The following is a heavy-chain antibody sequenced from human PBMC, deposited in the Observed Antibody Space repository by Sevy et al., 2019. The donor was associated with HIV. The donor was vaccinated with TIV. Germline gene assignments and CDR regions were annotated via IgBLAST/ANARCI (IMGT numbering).Heavy chain of an antibody. D-gene: IGHD3-22*01. CDR1: GGSISSYY. CDR2: IYTSGST. CDR3: ARDIGYYYDSSGYYYFDY. Sequence: SETLSLTCTVSGGSISSYYWSWIRQPAGKGLEWIGRIYTSGSTNYNPSLKGRVTMSVDTSKNQFSLKLSSVTAADTAVYYCARDIGYYYDSSGYYYFDYWGQGTLVTVS. J-gene: IGHJ4*02. V-gene: IGHV4-4*07.